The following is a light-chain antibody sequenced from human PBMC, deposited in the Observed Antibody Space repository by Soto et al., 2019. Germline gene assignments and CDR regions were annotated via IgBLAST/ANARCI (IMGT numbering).Light chain of an antibody. J-gene: IGKJ1*01. CDR3: QQHESYPWT. Sequence: DIQMTQSPSTLSASVGDRVTITCRASQSIGGSLAWYQQKPGKAPNFLIYKASSLQSGVPSRFSGSISGTEFTLTISSLQPDDFVIYYCQQHESYPWTFGQGTKVEIK. CDR2: KAS. CDR1: QSIGGS. V-gene: IGKV1-5*03.